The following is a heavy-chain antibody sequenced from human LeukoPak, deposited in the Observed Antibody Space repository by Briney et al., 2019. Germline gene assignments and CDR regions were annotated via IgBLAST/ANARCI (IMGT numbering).Heavy chain of an antibody. D-gene: IGHD3-22*01. CDR3: ARASTQASYYYDSSGSLDAFDI. CDR1: GYTFTDYY. Sequence: ASVKVSCKASGYTFTDYYMHWVRQAPGQGLEWMGWMNPNSGGTNYAQKFQGRVTMTRDTSISTAYMELSSLRSEDTAVYYCARASTQASYYYDSSGSLDAFDIWGQGTMVTVSS. J-gene: IGHJ3*02. CDR2: MNPNSGGT. V-gene: IGHV1-2*02.